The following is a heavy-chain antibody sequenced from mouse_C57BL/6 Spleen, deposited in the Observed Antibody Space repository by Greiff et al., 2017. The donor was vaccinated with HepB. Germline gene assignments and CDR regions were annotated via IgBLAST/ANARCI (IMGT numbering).Heavy chain of an antibody. V-gene: IGHV14-4*01. J-gene: IGHJ3*01. CDR1: GFNIKDDY. CDR3: TPIYYGIPFAY. Sequence: VQLQQSGAELVRPGASVKLSCTASGFNIKDDYMHWVKQRPEQGLEWIGWIDPENGDTEYASKFQGKATITADTSSNTAYLQLTSLTSEDTAVYYCTPIYYGIPFAYWGQGTLVTVSA. CDR2: IDPENGDT. D-gene: IGHD2-1*01.